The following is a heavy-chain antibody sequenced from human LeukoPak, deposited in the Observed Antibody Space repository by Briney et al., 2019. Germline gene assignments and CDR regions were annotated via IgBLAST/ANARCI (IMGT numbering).Heavy chain of an antibody. D-gene: IGHD6-13*01. Sequence: GESLKISCKGSGYSFTSYWIGWVRQMPGKGLEWMGIIYPGDSDTRYSPPFQGQVTISADKSIGTAYLQWSSLKASDTAMYYCASRGSSSWYYFDYWGQGTLVTVSS. V-gene: IGHV5-51*01. CDR1: GYSFTSYW. J-gene: IGHJ4*02. CDR3: ASRGSSSWYYFDY. CDR2: IYPGDSDT.